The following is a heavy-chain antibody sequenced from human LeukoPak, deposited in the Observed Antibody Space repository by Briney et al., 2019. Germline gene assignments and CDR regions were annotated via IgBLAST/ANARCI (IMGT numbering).Heavy chain of an antibody. CDR3: ARDGGIIRFGGQDV. CDR1: GFTFSDYW. CDR2: MNRDGSEK. Sequence: GGSLRLSCAASGFTFSDYWLSWVRQAPGKGLEWVANMNRDGSEKNYVDSMKGRITISRDNAKNSLYLQMNSLRVEDTAVYYCARDGGIIRFGGQDVWGQGTTVTDS. V-gene: IGHV3-7*01. J-gene: IGHJ6*02. D-gene: IGHD3-16*01.